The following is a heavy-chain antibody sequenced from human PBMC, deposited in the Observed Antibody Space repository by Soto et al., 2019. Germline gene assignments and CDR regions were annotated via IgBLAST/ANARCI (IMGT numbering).Heavy chain of an antibody. CDR3: GRGRGFVYAFAI. Sequence: SPTLSPVASGFTLGDYAMHWVRQVPGKGLEWVSGISWNSGRIAYADSVKGRITISRDNAKTSVYLQMNSLRTEDTALYYCGRGRGFVYAFAIWG. D-gene: IGHD3-16*01. CDR2: ISWNSGRI. J-gene: IGHJ3*02. CDR1: GFTLGDYA. V-gene: IGHV3-9*01.